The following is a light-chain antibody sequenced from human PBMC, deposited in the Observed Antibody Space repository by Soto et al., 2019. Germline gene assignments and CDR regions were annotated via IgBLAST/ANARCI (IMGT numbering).Light chain of an antibody. V-gene: IGLV2-23*01. Sequence: QSALTQPASVSGSPGQSITISCSGTSGDVGSHGLVSWYQQHPGKAPKVILYEGSERPSGVSARFSGSESGNTASLTISGLQAEDEADYYCCSYAGRDVLFGGGTKLTVL. J-gene: IGLJ2*01. CDR2: EGS. CDR1: SGDVGSHGL. CDR3: CSYAGRDVL.